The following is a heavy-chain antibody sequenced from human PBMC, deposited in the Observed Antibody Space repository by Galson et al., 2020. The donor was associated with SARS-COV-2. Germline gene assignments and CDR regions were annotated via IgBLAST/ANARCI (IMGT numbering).Heavy chain of an antibody. J-gene: IGHJ6*01. CDR2: IGVAGDT. Sequence: GGSLRLSCAASGFTLRSYDLHWVRQVTGKGLEWVSTIGVAGDTFYPDSVKGRFTISRESAKNSFFLHMNSLRAGDTAVYYCARGAYYDFWSGYCVDDQRGGMDVWGQGTTVTVAS. D-gene: IGHD3-3*01. V-gene: IGHV3-13*01. CDR3: ARGAYYDFWSGYCVDDQRGGMDV. CDR1: GFTLRSYD.